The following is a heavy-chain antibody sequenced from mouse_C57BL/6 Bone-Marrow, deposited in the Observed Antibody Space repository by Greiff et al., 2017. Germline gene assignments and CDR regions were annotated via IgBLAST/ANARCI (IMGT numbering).Heavy chain of an antibody. CDR2: IYPGDGDP. CDR1: GYAFSSSW. Sequence: VQLQQSGPELVKPGASVKISCKASGYAFSSSWMNWVKQRPGKGLEWIGRIYPGDGDPNYNGKFKGKATLTADKSSSTAYMQLSRLTSEYSAVYFCARDYGSSFWFAYWGQGTLVTVSA. J-gene: IGHJ3*01. D-gene: IGHD1-1*01. V-gene: IGHV1-82*01. CDR3: ARDYGSSFWFAY.